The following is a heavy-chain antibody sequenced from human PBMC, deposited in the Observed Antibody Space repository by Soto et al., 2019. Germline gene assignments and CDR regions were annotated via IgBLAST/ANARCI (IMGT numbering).Heavy chain of an antibody. J-gene: IGHJ6*02. CDR2: IWYDGSNK. Sequence: GGSLRLSCAASGFTFSSYGMHWVRQAPGKGLEWVAVIWYDGSNKYYADSVKGRFTISRDNSKNTLYLQMNSLRAEDTAVYYCARDASEGYSWNTPFYYYYGMDVWGQGTTVTVSS. CDR1: GFTFSSYG. D-gene: IGHD1-1*01. CDR3: ARDASEGYSWNTPFYYYYGMDV. V-gene: IGHV3-33*01.